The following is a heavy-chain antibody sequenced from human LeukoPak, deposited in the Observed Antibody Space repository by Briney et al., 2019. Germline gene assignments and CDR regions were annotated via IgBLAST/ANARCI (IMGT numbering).Heavy chain of an antibody. CDR3: AGSTVTTVSYYYGMDV. CDR1: GFTFSSYA. V-gene: IGHV3-23*01. D-gene: IGHD4-17*01. CDR2: ISGSGGST. Sequence: GGSLRLSCAASGFTFSSYAMSWVRQAPGKGLEWVSAISGSGGSTYYADSVKGRFTIPRDNSKNTLYLQMNSLRAEDTAVYYCAGSTVTTVSYYYGMDVWGQGTTVTVSS. J-gene: IGHJ6*02.